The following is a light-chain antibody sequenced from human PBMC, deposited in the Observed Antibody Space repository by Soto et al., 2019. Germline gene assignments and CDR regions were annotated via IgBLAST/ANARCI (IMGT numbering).Light chain of an antibody. CDR3: QQYNSFPWT. V-gene: IGKV1-5*01. Sequence: DIQMTQSPSTLSASVGDRVTLTCMASQSISSWLAWYQQKPGKAPKLVIYDASSLEGGVPSRFSGSGSGTEFTLTISSLQPDDFAAYYCQQYNSFPWTFGQGTKVDIK. J-gene: IGKJ1*01. CDR1: QSISSW. CDR2: DAS.